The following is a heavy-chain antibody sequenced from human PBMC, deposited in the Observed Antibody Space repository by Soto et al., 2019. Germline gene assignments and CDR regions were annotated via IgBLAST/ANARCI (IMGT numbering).Heavy chain of an antibody. CDR3: AKCGIAARPSGPQEGFDY. D-gene: IGHD6-6*01. V-gene: IGHV3-23*01. Sequence: GGSLRLSCAASGFTFSSYAMSWVRQAPGKGLEWVSAISGSGGSTYYADSVKGRFTISRDNSKNTLYLQMNSLRAEDTAVYYCAKCGIAARPSGPQEGFDYWGQGTLVTVSS. CDR2: ISGSGGST. J-gene: IGHJ4*02. CDR1: GFTFSSYA.